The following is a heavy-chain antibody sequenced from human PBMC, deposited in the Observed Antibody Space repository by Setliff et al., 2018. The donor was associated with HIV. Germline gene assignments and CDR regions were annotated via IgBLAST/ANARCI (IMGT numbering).Heavy chain of an antibody. D-gene: IGHD3-3*01. CDR1: GGSISSGDYY. CDR2: IYYSGST. V-gene: IGHV4-30-4*02. Sequence: PSETLSLTCTVSGGSISSGDYYWSWIRQPPGKGLEWIGYIYYSGSTYYNPSLKSRVTISVDTSKNQFSLKLSSVTAADTAVYYCARGIDNFWSGYIAWGQGTLVTVSS. J-gene: IGHJ4*02. CDR3: ARGIDNFWSGYIA.